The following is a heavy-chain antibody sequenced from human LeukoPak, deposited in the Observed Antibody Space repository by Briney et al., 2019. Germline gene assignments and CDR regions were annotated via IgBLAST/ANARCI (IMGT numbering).Heavy chain of an antibody. CDR3: TTVTTIPYYYGMDV. V-gene: IGHV3-23*01. CDR1: GFTFSSYW. D-gene: IGHD4-17*01. J-gene: IGHJ6*02. Sequence: GGSLRLSCAASGFTFSSYWMSWVRQAPGKGLEWVSAISGSGGSTYYAGSVKGRFTISRDNSKNTLYLQMNSLRAEDTAVYYCTTVTTIPYYYGMDVWGQGTTVTVSS. CDR2: ISGSGGST.